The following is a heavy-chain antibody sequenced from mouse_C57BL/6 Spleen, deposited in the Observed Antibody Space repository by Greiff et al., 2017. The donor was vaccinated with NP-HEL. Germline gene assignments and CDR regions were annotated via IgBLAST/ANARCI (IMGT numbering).Heavy chain of an antibody. D-gene: IGHD3-2*02. Sequence: QVQLQQSGAELVKPGASVKISCKASGYAFSSYWMNWVKQRPGKGLEWIGQIYPGDGDTNYNGKFKGKATLTADKSSSTAYMQLSSLTSEDSAVYFCAREALSGYVDYYAMDYWGQGTSVTVSS. V-gene: IGHV1-80*01. CDR2: IYPGDGDT. J-gene: IGHJ4*01. CDR1: GYAFSSYW. CDR3: AREALSGYVDYYAMDY.